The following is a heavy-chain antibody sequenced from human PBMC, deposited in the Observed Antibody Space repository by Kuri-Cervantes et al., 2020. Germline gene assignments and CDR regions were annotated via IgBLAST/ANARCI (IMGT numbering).Heavy chain of an antibody. CDR2: IYYSGST. Sequence: SETLSLTCTVSGGSISSSSYYWSWIRQPPGKGLEWIGYIYYSGSTNYNPSLKSRVTISVDTSKNQFSLKLSSVTAADTAVYYCARGNIVVVPAAWVPLNWFDPWGQGTLVTVSS. V-gene: IGHV4-61*01. J-gene: IGHJ5*02. CDR1: GGSISSSSYY. CDR3: ARGNIVVVPAAWVPLNWFDP. D-gene: IGHD2-2*01.